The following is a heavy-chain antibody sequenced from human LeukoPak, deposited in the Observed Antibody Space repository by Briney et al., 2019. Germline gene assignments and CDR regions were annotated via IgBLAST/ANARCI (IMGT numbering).Heavy chain of an antibody. Sequence: ASVKVSCKASGYTFTGYYMHWVRQAPGQGLEWMGWINPDSGGTNYAQKFQGRVTMTRDTSISTAYMELSRLRSDDTAVYYCASRGSIFGVGEFDYWGQGTLVTVSS. CDR3: ASRGSIFGVGEFDY. D-gene: IGHD3-3*01. V-gene: IGHV1-2*02. CDR2: INPDSGGT. CDR1: GYTFTGYY. J-gene: IGHJ4*02.